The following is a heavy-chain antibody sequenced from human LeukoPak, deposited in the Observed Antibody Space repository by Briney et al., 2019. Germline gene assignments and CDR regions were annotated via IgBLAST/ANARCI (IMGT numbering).Heavy chain of an antibody. CDR3: ARVTPYSELVPEPTYYFDY. CDR1: GGSISSYY. CDR2: IYTSGST. Sequence: TSETLSLTCTVSGGSISSYYWSWIRQPAGKGLEWIGRIYTSGSTNYNPSLKSRVTISVDTSKNQFSLKLSSVTAADTAVYYCARVTPYSELVPEPTYYFDYWGQGTLVTVSS. J-gene: IGHJ4*02. V-gene: IGHV4-4*07. D-gene: IGHD6-13*01.